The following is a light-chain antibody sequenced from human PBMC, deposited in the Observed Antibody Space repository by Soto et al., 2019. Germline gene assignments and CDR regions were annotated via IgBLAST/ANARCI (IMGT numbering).Light chain of an antibody. J-gene: IGKJ2*01. V-gene: IGKV3-20*01. CDR3: QQHGTSPYT. CDR1: QSLRSSY. Sequence: PGERATLSCWASQSLRSSYLAWYQRKPGQAPRHLMFGASRRATGIPDRFNGSGSGTDFILTISRLEPEDVAVYYCQQHGTSPYTFGQGTVLEIK. CDR2: GAS.